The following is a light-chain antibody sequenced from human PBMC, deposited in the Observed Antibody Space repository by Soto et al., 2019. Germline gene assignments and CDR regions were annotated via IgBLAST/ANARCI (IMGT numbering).Light chain of an antibody. CDR1: QTIRSL. CDR2: DAS. V-gene: IGKV1-5*01. Sequence: DIQMTQSPSTLSASVGDRVTITCRASQTIRSLLAWYQQKPGKAPKALIYDASRLGSGVPSRFSGSGSGTDFTLTINSLEPDDFAVYYCQQRSDWPITFGQGTRLEIK. CDR3: QQRSDWPIT. J-gene: IGKJ5*01.